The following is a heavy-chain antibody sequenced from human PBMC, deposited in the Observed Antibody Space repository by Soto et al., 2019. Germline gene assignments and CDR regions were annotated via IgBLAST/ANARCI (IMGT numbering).Heavy chain of an antibody. CDR3: ARGVNYDYIWGSSPYNWFDP. Sequence: SETLSLTCAVYGGSFSGYYWSWIRQPPGKGLEWIGEINHSGSTNYNPSLKSRVTISVDTSKNQFSLKLSSVTAADTAVYYCARGVNYDYIWGSSPYNWFDPWGQGTLVTVSS. CDR2: INHSGST. V-gene: IGHV4-34*01. J-gene: IGHJ5*02. D-gene: IGHD3-16*01. CDR1: GGSFSGYY.